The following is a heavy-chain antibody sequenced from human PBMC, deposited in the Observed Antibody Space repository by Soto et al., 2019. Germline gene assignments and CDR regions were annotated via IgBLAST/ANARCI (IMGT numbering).Heavy chain of an antibody. CDR2: ISSDGTTT. V-gene: IGHV3-74*01. Sequence: EVQLVQSGGGLAQPGKSLRLSCAASGFTFRKFWMHWVRQVPGKGPVWVSYISSDGTTTDYADSVKGRFTISRDHAKETLYLQMDSLRAEDTAVYYCAIQDCTNDVCLEAAVPVGGALESWGQGTLVTVSS. CDR1: GFTFRKFW. J-gene: IGHJ1*01. D-gene: IGHD2-8*01. CDR3: AIQDCTNDVCLEAAVPVGGALES.